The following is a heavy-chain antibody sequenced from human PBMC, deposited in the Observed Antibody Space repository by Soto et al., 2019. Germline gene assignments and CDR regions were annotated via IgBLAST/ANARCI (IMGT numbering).Heavy chain of an antibody. V-gene: IGHV3-72*01. CDR3: TVWGSGNDFGAA. D-gene: IGHD3-10*01. Sequence: EVQLVESGGGLVQPGGSLRLSCAASGFTFSDHYMDWVRQAPGKGLEWVGRSKNKADRYTTEYAASVKGRFTISRDGSTNSLFLQMNSLKTEDTAVYYCTVWGSGNDFGAAWGQGILVTVSS. CDR2: SKNKADRYTT. J-gene: IGHJ4*02. CDR1: GFTFSDHY.